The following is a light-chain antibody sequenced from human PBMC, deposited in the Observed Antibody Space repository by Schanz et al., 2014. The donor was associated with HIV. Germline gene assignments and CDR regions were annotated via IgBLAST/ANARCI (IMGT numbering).Light chain of an antibody. V-gene: IGLV2-14*03. CDR2: DVS. CDR3: AAWDDSLNGHVV. Sequence: QSALTQPASVSGSPGQSITISCTGTSSDVGNYNYVSWYQQLPGKVPKLMIYDVSNRASGVSNRFSGSKSGTSASLAITGLQSEDEADYYCAAWDDSLNGHVVFGGGTKLTVL. J-gene: IGLJ2*01. CDR1: SSDVGNYNY.